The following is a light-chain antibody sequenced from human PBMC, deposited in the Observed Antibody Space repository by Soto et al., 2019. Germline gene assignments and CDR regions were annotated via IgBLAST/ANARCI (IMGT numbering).Light chain of an antibody. CDR1: STDFVTYNR. CDR2: DIN. Sequence: QSVLTQPPSVSGSPGQSVTISCTGTSTDFVTYNRVSWYQQPPGTAPKLIVYDINNRPSGVSNRFSGSKSGNTASLTISGLQAEDEADYYCVSYTTSASYVFGTGTKVTVL. J-gene: IGLJ1*01. V-gene: IGLV2-18*02. CDR3: VSYTTSASYV.